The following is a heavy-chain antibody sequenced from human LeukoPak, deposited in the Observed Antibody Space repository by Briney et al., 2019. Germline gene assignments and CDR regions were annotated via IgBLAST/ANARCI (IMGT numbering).Heavy chain of an antibody. CDR2: INPNSGGT. J-gene: IGHJ6*02. CDR1: GYTFTGYY. Sequence: ASVKVSCKASGYTFTGYYMHWVRQAPGQGLEWMGWINPNSGGTNYAQKFQGRVTMTRDTSISTAYMELSRLRSDDTAVYYCARDGATVTTNHYYYGMDVWGQGTTITVSS. V-gene: IGHV1-2*02. D-gene: IGHD4-17*01. CDR3: ARDGATVTTNHYYYGMDV.